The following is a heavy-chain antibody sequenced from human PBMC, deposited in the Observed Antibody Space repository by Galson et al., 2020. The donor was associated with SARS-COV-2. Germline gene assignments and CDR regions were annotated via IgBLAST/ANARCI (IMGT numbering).Heavy chain of an antibody. V-gene: IGHV3-74*01. Sequence: GGSLRLSCAVSGFTFSSYWMHWVRQAPGKGLVWVSRIYSEGSSTSYADSVKGRFTISGDNAKNTLYLQMNSLRAEDTAVYYCARGDMGNDYFDYWGQGTPVTVSS. CDR1: GFTFSSYW. J-gene: IGHJ4*02. D-gene: IGHD7-27*01. CDR2: IYSEGSST. CDR3: ARGDMGNDYFDY.